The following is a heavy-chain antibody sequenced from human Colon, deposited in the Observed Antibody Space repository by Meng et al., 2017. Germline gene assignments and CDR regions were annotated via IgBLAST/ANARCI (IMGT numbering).Heavy chain of an antibody. D-gene: IGHD1-1*01. CDR2: VYHRGDT. CDR1: GASISSDIW. CDR3: GRDQGRQLINH. Sequence: HLQVSRHGLGEPAGTLSLSPTVCGASISSDIWWSWVRQPTGKGLEWSVEVYHRGDTNYNPSLKSRVVISVDRSKNQFSLNLSSVTAADTAVYYCGRDQGRQLINHWGQGTLVTVSS. J-gene: IGHJ4*02. V-gene: IGHV4-4*02.